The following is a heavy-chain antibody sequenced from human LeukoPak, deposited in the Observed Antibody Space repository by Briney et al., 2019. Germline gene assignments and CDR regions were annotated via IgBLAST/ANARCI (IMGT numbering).Heavy chain of an antibody. CDR3: AREDWIKYYFDY. Sequence: SETLSLTCAVSGGSFSGYFWSCIRQPPGKGLEWIGEINHSGSTNYNPSLKSRVTISVDTSKNQFSLKLSSVTAADTAVYYCAREDWIKYYFDYWGQGTLVTVSS. V-gene: IGHV4-34*01. CDR1: GGSFSGYF. J-gene: IGHJ4*02. CDR2: INHSGST. D-gene: IGHD5-12*01.